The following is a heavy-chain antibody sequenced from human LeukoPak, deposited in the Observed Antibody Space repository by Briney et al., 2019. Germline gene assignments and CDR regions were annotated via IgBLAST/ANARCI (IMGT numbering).Heavy chain of an antibody. CDR3: SRAHSTGWLGINDY. V-gene: IGHV3-49*04. CDR1: GFTFSDYA. CDR2: IRSKAHGGTA. J-gene: IGHJ4*02. Sequence: GGSLRLSCTASGFTFSDYAVTWVRQAPGKGLEWVGFIRSKAHGGTADYATPVKGRFTISRDDSKTIAYLQMDSLKTEDTAVYYCSRAHSTGWLGINDYWGQGALVTVSS. D-gene: IGHD6-19*01.